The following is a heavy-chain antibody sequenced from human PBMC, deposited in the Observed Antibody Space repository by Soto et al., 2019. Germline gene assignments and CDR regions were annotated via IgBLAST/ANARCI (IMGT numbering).Heavy chain of an antibody. D-gene: IGHD3-10*02. V-gene: IGHV5-51*01. Sequence: PGESLSSSCKVSGNSFTSYGIVWARQLPGKGLEWMGIIYPGDSDTRYSPSFQGQVTISADKSISTAYLQWRSLKASDTAMYYCARITAKHSPQSMYAFDIWGHGTMFTVSS. CDR3: ARITAKHSPQSMYAFDI. CDR1: GNSFTSYG. CDR2: IYPGDSDT. J-gene: IGHJ3*02.